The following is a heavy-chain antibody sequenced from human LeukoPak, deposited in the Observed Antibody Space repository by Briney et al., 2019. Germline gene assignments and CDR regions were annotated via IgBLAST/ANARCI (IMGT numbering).Heavy chain of an antibody. CDR2: INPNRGGT. V-gene: IGHV1-2*02. Sequence: ASVKVSCKASGYTFTGYYMHWVRQAPGQGLEWMGWINPNRGGTNYAQKFQGRVTMTRDTSISTAYMELSRLRSDDTAVYYCARGPRLDSSGWYYGAFDIWGQGTMVTVSS. J-gene: IGHJ3*02. CDR1: GYTFTGYY. CDR3: ARGPRLDSSGWYYGAFDI. D-gene: IGHD6-19*01.